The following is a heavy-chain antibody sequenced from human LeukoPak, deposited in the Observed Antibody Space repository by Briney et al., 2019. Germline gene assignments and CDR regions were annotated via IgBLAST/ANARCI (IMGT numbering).Heavy chain of an antibody. CDR1: GFTFSSYW. D-gene: IGHD3-22*01. CDR2: INSDGSST. J-gene: IGHJ4*02. V-gene: IGHV3-74*01. Sequence: LSGGSLRLSCAASGFTFSSYWMHWVRHAPGKGLVWVSRINSDGSSTSYADSVKGRFTISRDNAKNTLYLQMNSLRAEDTAVYYCAREAYYYESSGYSFDYWGQGTLVTVSS. CDR3: AREAYYYESSGYSFDY.